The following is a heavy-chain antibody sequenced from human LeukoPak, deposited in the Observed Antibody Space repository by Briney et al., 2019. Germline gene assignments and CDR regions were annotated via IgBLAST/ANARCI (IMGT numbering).Heavy chain of an antibody. Sequence: PGESLKISCKGSGXNFTNYWIDWVRQMPGKGLEWMGIIYPGDSDTRYSPSFQGQVTFSADESISTAYLQWSSLKASDTAIYYCARRSSIAPRLFDYWGQGTLVTVSS. D-gene: IGHD6-6*01. V-gene: IGHV5-51*01. CDR2: IYPGDSDT. CDR1: GXNFTNYW. J-gene: IGHJ4*02. CDR3: ARRSSIAPRLFDY.